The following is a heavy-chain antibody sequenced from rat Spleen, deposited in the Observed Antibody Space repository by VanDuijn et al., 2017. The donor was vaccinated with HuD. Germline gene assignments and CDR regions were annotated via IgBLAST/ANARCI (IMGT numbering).Heavy chain of an antibody. V-gene: IGHV2-63*01. Sequence: QVQLKESGPGLVQPSQTLSLTCTVSGFSLTSYNIHWVRQPPGKGLEWMGRLRTDGDTSYNSALKSRLSITRDTSKTQVFLKMNSLQTDDTGTYYCTRVQTTGIPDYWGHGVMVTVSS. CDR1: GFSLTSYN. CDR2: LRTDGDT. CDR3: TRVQTTGIPDY. J-gene: IGHJ2*01. D-gene: IGHD1-9*01.